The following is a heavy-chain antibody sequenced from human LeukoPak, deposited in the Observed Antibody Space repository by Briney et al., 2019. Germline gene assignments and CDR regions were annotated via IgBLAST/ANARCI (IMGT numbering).Heavy chain of an antibody. CDR1: GFTFSSYS. J-gene: IGHJ3*02. Sequence: KPGESLRLSCAASGFTFSSYSMNWVRQAPGKGLEWVSSISSSSSYIYYADSVKGRFTISRDNAKDSLYLQMNSLRAEDTAVYYCARDYSSGWYGLGAFDIWGQGTMVTVSS. V-gene: IGHV3-21*01. CDR2: ISSSSSYI. D-gene: IGHD6-19*01. CDR3: ARDYSSGWYGLGAFDI.